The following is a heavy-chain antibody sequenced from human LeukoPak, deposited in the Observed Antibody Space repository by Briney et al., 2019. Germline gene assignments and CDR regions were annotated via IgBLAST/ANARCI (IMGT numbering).Heavy chain of an antibody. D-gene: IGHD4-17*01. CDR3: ARVSPNTVTALQYFDY. CDR2: INPSGGST. J-gene: IGHJ4*02. V-gene: IGHV1-46*01. CDR1: GYTFTSYY. Sequence: GASVKVSRKASGYTFTSYYMHWVRQAPGQGLEWMGIINPSGGSTSYAQKFQGRVTMTRDMSTSTVYMERSSLRAEDTAVYYCARVSPNTVTALQYFDYWGQGTLVTVSS.